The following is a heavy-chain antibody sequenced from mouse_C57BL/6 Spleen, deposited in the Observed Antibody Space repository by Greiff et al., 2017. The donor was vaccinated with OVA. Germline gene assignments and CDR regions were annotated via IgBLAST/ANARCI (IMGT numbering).Heavy chain of an antibody. CDR1: GYTFTSYW. J-gene: IGHJ4*01. D-gene: IGHD1-1*01. Sequence: QVQLQQPGAELVKPGASVTMSCKASGYTFTSYWITWVKQRPGQGLEWIGDIYPGRGSTYYNEKFKSKATLTVDTSSRTAYMQLSSLTSEDSAVYYCARRSGSSSLYAMDDWGQGTSVTVS. V-gene: IGHV1-55*01. CDR3: ARRSGSSSLYAMDD. CDR2: IYPGRGST.